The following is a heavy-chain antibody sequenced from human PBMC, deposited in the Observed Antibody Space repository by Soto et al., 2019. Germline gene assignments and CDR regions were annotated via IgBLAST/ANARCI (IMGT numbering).Heavy chain of an antibody. V-gene: IGHV3-9*01. J-gene: IGHJ6*02. CDR2: INWNSGSI. CDR3: AKDRGSGSYAANYYYYGMDV. CDR1: GFTFDDYA. D-gene: IGHD3-10*01. Sequence: PGGSLRLSCAASGFTFDDYAMHWVRQAPGQGLEWDSGINWNSGSIGYADSVKGRFTISRDNAKTSLYLQMNSLRAEDTALYYCAKDRGSGSYAANYYYYGMDVWGQGTTVTVSS.